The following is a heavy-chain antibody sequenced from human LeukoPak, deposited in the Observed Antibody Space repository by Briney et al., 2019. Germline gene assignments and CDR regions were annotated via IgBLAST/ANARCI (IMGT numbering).Heavy chain of an antibody. CDR2: IHAGRGDT. CDR3: ARDENWGPDY. V-gene: IGHV1-2*02. Sequence: ASVKVSCKASGFTFTGHYMHWVRQAPEQGLEWMGWIHAGRGDTNYAQKFQGRFTMTRDTSINTLFMELSSLRSDDTAVYYCARDENWGPDYWGQGTLVTVSS. D-gene: IGHD7-27*01. CDR1: GFTFTGHY. J-gene: IGHJ4*02.